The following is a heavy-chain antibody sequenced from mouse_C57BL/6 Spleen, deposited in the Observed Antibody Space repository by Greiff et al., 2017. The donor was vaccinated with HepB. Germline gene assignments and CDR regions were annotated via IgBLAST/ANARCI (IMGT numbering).Heavy chain of an antibody. D-gene: IGHD1-1*01. Sequence: QVQLQQSGAELARPGASVKLSCKASGYTFTSYGISWVKQRTGQGLEWIGEIYPRSGNTYYNEKFKGKATLTADKSSSTAYMALRSLTSEDSAVYFCARGQDYGSFDYWGQGTTLTVSS. CDR1: GYTFTSYG. V-gene: IGHV1-81*01. CDR3: ARGQDYGSFDY. CDR2: IYPRSGNT. J-gene: IGHJ2*01.